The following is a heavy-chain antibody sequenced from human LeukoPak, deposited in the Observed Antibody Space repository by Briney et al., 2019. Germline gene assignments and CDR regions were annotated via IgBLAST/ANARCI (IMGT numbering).Heavy chain of an antibody. D-gene: IGHD6-19*01. J-gene: IGHJ4*02. Sequence: GGSLRLSCAASGFTFSSYAMSWARQAPGKGLEWVSGISSSGSGGNTYYADSVKGRFTISRDNSKNTLYLQMNSLRAEDTAVYYCAGGAVAGTFYFDYWGQGTLVTVSS. CDR2: ISSSGSGGNT. CDR3: AGGAVAGTFYFDY. CDR1: GFTFSSYA. V-gene: IGHV3-23*01.